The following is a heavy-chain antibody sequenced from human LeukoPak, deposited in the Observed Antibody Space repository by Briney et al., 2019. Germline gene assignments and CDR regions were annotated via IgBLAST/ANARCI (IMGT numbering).Heavy chain of an antibody. V-gene: IGHV3-21*01. D-gene: IGHD3-10*02. J-gene: IGHJ6*04. CDR3: AELGITMIGGV. CDR2: ISSRSSYI. CDR1: GFTFSTYT. Sequence: GGSLRLSCAASGFTFSTYTMNWVRQAPGKGLEWVSSISSRSSYIYYADSVKGRFTISRDNAKNSLYLQMNSLRAEDTAVYYCAELGITMIGGVWGKGATVTISS.